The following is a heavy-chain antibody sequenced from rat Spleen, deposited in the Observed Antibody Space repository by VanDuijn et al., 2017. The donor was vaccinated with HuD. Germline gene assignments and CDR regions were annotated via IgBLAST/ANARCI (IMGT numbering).Heavy chain of an antibody. V-gene: IGHV5-31*01. CDR1: GFNFNDYW. CDR2: ITNTGGSI. Sequence: EVQLVESGGGLVQPGRSLKLSCAASGFNFNDYWMTWIRQAPGKGLEWVASITNTGGSIYYPDSVKGRFTISRDPAQNTLYLQMNSLRSEDTATYYCARHSSGYGLMDAWGQGASVTVSS. J-gene: IGHJ4*01. CDR3: ARHSSGYGLMDA. D-gene: IGHD4-3*01.